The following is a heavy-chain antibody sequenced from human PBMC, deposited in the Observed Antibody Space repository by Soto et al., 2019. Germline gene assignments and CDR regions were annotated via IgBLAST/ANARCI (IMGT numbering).Heavy chain of an antibody. V-gene: IGHV1-18*04. D-gene: IGHD3-3*01. CDR1: GYTFTSYG. CDR3: ARDDTIFVGSDY. Sequence: AAVKVSCKAAGYTFTSYGSSRVRQAPGEGVEGMGWINAYNGNTNYAQKLQGRVTMTTDPSTSTAYMELRSLRSDDTVVYYCARDDTIFVGSDYWGQGTLVTVSS. J-gene: IGHJ4*02. CDR2: INAYNGNT.